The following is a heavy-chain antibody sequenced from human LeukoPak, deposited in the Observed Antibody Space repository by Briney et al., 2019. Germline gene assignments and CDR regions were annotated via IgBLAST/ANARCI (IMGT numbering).Heavy chain of an antibody. CDR1: GGSISSYY. CDR2: IYTSGST. Sequence: SETLSLTCTVSGGSISSYYRSWIRQPAGKGLEWIGRIYTSGSTNYNPSLKSRLTMFVDTTKNQFPLKLSSVTAADTAVYYCARISPAAAGKEDAFDMWGEGTMVTVSS. V-gene: IGHV4-4*07. J-gene: IGHJ3*02. CDR3: ARISPAAAGKEDAFDM. D-gene: IGHD6-13*01.